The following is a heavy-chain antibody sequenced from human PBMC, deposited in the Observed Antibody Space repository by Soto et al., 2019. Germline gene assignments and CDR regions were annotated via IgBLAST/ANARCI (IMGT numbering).Heavy chain of an antibody. J-gene: IGHJ4*02. CDR1: GYTFSSYA. CDR3: ARDTGDGTFDF. CDR2: INAGYGNT. V-gene: IGHV1-3*01. Sequence: ASVKVSCKAPGYTFSSYAMHWVRQAPGQRLEWMGWINAGYGNTKSSQKFQDRVTISRDTSASTAYMELTSLRSEDTAVHYCARDTGDGTFDFWGQGTLGTAPQ. D-gene: IGHD7-27*01.